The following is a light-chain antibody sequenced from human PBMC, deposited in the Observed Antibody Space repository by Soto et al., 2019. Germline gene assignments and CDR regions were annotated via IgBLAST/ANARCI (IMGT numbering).Light chain of an antibody. CDR1: SSDVGSYNR. V-gene: IGLV2-18*01. CDR3: SLYISGSTYV. J-gene: IGLJ1*01. CDR2: EVN. Sequence: QSALTQPPSVSGSPGQSVTISCTGTSSDVGSYNRLSWYQQPPGTAPKLIMYEVNTRPSGVPDRFSGSKSGSTASLTISGLQAEEEADYYCSLYISGSTYVFGTGTKLTVL.